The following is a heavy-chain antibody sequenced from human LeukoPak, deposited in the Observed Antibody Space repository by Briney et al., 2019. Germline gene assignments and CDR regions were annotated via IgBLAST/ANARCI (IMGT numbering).Heavy chain of an antibody. V-gene: IGHV4-4*02. CDR3: ARVGATFTHYFDY. D-gene: IGHD1-26*01. CDR2: IYHSGST. J-gene: IGHJ4*02. Sequence: PSETLSLTCAVSGGSISSSNWWSWVRQPPGKGLEWIGEIYHSGSTNYNPSLKSRVTISVDKSKNQFSLKLSSVTAADTAVYYCARVGATFTHYFDYWGQGTLVTVSS. CDR1: GGSISSSNW.